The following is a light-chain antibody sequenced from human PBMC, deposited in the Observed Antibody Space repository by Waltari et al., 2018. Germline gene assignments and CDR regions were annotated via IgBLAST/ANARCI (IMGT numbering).Light chain of an antibody. J-gene: IGLJ1*01. CDR2: RDN. CDR1: TSHVCFNS. Sequence: QSVLTQPPSASGTPGQRVTIPCSGRTSHVCFNSGYRYQQIPGTAPKLLIYRDNQRPSGVPDRFSGSKSGASASLAVSGLRSEDEADYYCAVWDDSLGTFVFGTGTQVTVL. CDR3: AVWDDSLGTFV. V-gene: IGLV1-47*01.